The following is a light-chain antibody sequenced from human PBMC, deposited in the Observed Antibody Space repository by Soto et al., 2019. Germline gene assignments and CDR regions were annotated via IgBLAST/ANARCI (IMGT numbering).Light chain of an antibody. J-gene: IGLJ2*01. CDR3: QTGDNGIHLV. CDR2: LNSDGTH. Sequence: QPVLTQSPSASASLGASVKLSCTLTSGHSSYAIAWHQQQPEKGPRYLMMLNSDGTHSTGGGIPDRFSGSSSGAERYVTISRLQAEDEADYYCQTGDNGIHLVFGGGTKLTVL. CDR1: SGHSSYA. V-gene: IGLV4-69*01.